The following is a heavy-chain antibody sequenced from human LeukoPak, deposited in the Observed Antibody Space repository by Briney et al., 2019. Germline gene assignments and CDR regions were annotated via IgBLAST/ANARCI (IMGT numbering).Heavy chain of an antibody. D-gene: IGHD2-21*02. CDR3: ASNHCGGDCYHALLNY. J-gene: IGHJ4*02. V-gene: IGHV1-2*02. CDR1: GYTFTGYY. CDR2: INPNSGGT. Sequence: ASVKVSCKASGYTFTGYYMHWVRQAPGQGLEWMGWINPNSGGTNYAQKFQGRVTMTRDTSISTAYMELSRLRSDDTAVYYCASNHCGGDCYHALLNYWGQGTLVTVSS.